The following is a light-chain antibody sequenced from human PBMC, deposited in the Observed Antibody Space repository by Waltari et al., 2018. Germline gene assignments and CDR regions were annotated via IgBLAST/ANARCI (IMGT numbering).Light chain of an antibody. V-gene: IGKV1-12*01. CDR3: QQANSFPLT. Sequence: DIQMTQSPSSVSASVGDTVTITCRASQGISTWVDWYQQKPGLAPKLLIHSASHFQNGVSSRFSGSASGTDLTLTITNLQPEDFATYYCQQANSFPLTFGGGTKVDIK. J-gene: IGKJ4*01. CDR1: QGISTW. CDR2: SAS.